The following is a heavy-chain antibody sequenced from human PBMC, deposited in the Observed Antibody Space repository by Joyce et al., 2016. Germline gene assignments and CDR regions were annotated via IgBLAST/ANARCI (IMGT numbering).Heavy chain of an antibody. CDR3: ARGGIVYDYSMDL. V-gene: IGHV3-21*02. D-gene: IGHD3-22*01. Sequence: EVQLVESGGGLVKPGGSLRISCEASGFTFSTSSMSWFRRAPGKGLEGVSAISSDSTYISYADSVKGRFTVSRDNAKNSLYLQMNSLRAEDTAVFFCARGGIVYDYSMDLWGQGTTVTVSS. CDR1: GFTFSTSS. J-gene: IGHJ6*02. CDR2: ISSDSTYI.